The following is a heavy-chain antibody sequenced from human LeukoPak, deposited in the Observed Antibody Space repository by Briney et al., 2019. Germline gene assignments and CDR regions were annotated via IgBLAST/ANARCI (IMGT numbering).Heavy chain of an antibody. V-gene: IGHV4-31*03. Sequence: SETLSLTCTVSGGSISSGGYYWSWIRQHPGKGLEWIGYIYYSGSTYYNPSLKSRVTISVDTSKNQFSLKLSSVTAADTAVYYCARDRTYGDYAYDPWGQGTLVTVSS. CDR1: GGSISSGGYY. J-gene: IGHJ5*02. CDR3: ARDRTYGDYAYDP. CDR2: IYYSGST. D-gene: IGHD4-17*01.